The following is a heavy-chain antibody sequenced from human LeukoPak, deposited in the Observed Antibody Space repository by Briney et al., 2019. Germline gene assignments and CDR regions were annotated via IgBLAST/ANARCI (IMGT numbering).Heavy chain of an antibody. J-gene: IGHJ6*02. D-gene: IGHD3-9*01. V-gene: IGHV3-11*01. Sequence: GGSLRLSCAASGFTFSDYNMNWVSQAPGKGLEWVSYITDSGNTTHYADSVKGRFTIPRDNAKNSLYLQMNSLRAEDTAVYYCARSIGLTGGGVDVWGQGTTVTVSS. CDR1: GFTFSDYN. CDR3: ARSIGLTGGGVDV. CDR2: ITDSGNTT.